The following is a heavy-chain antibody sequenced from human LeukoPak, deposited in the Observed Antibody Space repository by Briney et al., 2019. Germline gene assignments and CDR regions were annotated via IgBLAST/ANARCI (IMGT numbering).Heavy chain of an antibody. Sequence: ASVKVSCKASGYTFTIFGATWVRQAPGQGREWRGWISAYNGNTNYAQKFQGRVTMTTDTSTSTAYMELRSLRSDDAALYYCARGYMGATSYFDYWGQGSLVTVSS. CDR1: GYTFTIFG. CDR2: ISAYNGNT. V-gene: IGHV1-18*01. J-gene: IGHJ4*02. D-gene: IGHD1-26*01. CDR3: ARGYMGATSYFDY.